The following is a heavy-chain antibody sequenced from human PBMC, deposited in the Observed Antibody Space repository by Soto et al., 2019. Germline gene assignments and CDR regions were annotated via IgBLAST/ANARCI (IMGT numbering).Heavy chain of an antibody. D-gene: IGHD3-10*01. J-gene: IGHJ6*02. CDR1: GFTFRTYT. Sequence: EVQLVESGGGLVKPGGSLRLSCISSGFTFRTYTMNWVRQAPGKGLEWVSGIRGFSPYTFYAESVKGRFTISRDNAKNSLYLQMNTLRAEYTAVYYCARDRGYDAHDYYNNAMDVWGQGTTVTVSS. CDR3: ARDRGYDAHDYYNNAMDV. CDR2: IRGFSPYT. V-gene: IGHV3-21*01.